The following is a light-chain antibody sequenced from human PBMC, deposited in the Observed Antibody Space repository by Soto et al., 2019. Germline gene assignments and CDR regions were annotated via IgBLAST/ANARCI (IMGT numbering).Light chain of an antibody. J-gene: IGKJ1*01. CDR1: QNFGSNY. Sequence: LSPGERATLSCRASQNFGSNYLAWYQQKRGQAPRFLIYGASSRATGIPDRFSGSGSGTKFTLTISRLYPEEFAVYYCQEERPPPSWTFGQRTKVDIK. CDR2: GAS. V-gene: IGKV3-20*01. CDR3: QEERPPPSWT.